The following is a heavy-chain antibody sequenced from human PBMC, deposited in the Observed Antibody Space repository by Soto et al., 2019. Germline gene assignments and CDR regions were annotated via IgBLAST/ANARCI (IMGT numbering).Heavy chain of an antibody. CDR1: GGSISSGGYY. J-gene: IGHJ4*02. V-gene: IGHV4-31*03. CDR2: IYYSGST. Sequence: SETLSLTCTVSGGSISSGGYYWSWIRQHPGKGLEWIGYIYYSGSTYYNPSLKSRVTISVDTSKNQFSLKLSSVTAADTAVYYCARAFGSRGYSYDYDYWGQGTLVTVSS. CDR3: ARAFGSRGYSYDYDY. D-gene: IGHD5-18*01.